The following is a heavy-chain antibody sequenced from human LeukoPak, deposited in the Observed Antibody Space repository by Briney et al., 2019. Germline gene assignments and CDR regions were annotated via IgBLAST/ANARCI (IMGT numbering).Heavy chain of an antibody. CDR2: MNPKNGGS. CDR3: ARERGQIAAARLHH. V-gene: IGHV1-2*02. J-gene: IGHJ5*02. CDR1: GYTFTGYY. D-gene: IGHD6-13*01. Sequence: ASVKVSCKASGYTFTGYYIHWVRQAPGQGLEWMGWMNPKNGGSSYAQNFEGRVTMTRETSITTAYMELSSLRFDDTAIYYCARERGQIAAARLHHWGQGTLVTVSS.